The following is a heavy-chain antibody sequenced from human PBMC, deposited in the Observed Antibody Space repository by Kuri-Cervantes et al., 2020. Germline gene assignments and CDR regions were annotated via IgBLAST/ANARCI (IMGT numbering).Heavy chain of an antibody. V-gene: IGHV4-39*01. CDR1: GGSISSSSYY. CDR2: IYYSGST. Sequence: SETLSLTCTVSGGSISSSSYYWGWIRQPPGKGLEWIGSIYYSGSTYYNPSLKSRVTISVDTSKNQSSLKLSSVTAADTAVYYCARHWDCSSTSCTNFDYWGQGTLVTVSS. J-gene: IGHJ4*02. D-gene: IGHD2-2*01. CDR3: ARHWDCSSTSCTNFDY.